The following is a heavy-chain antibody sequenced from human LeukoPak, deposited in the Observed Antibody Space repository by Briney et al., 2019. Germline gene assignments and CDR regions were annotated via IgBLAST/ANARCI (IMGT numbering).Heavy chain of an antibody. CDR3: ARFRWGDYYYYGVDV. Sequence: GGSLRLSCATSGFTFSSYALNWVRHAPGQGLEWVSAISGSGGTTYYADSVKGRFTISRATSKNIVYLQPNSLRAEDTAIYYCARFRWGDYYYYGVDVWGQGTTVTVSS. CDR1: GFTFSSYA. J-gene: IGHJ6*02. V-gene: IGHV3-23*01. D-gene: IGHD3-16*01. CDR2: ISGSGGTT.